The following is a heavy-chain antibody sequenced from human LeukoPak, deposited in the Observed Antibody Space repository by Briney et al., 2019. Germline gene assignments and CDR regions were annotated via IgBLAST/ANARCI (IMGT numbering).Heavy chain of an antibody. CDR3: ARGIGGATVTDS. V-gene: IGHV3-74*01. CDR1: GFTFSSYW. J-gene: IGHJ4*02. D-gene: IGHD1-26*01. Sequence: GGSLRLSCAASGFTFSSYWMHWVRQAPGKGLVWVSRINSDGSYTGYGDSVKGRFTISGDNAKNTLYLQMNSLRAEDTAVYYCARGIGGATVTDSWGQGTLVTVSS. CDR2: INSDGSYT.